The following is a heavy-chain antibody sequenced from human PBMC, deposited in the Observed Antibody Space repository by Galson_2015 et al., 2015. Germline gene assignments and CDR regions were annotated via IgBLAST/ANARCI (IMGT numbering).Heavy chain of an antibody. J-gene: IGHJ4*02. CDR3: ARDPGFWEAFDY. CDR1: GYTFTSYY. CDR2: INPSGGST. V-gene: IGHV1-46*01. Sequence: SVKVSCKASGYTFTSYYMHWVRQAPGQGLEWMGIINPSGGSTSYAQKFQGRVTMTRDTSISTAYMELSSLRSEDTAVYYCARDPGFWEAFDYWGQGTLVTVSS. D-gene: IGHD3-10*01.